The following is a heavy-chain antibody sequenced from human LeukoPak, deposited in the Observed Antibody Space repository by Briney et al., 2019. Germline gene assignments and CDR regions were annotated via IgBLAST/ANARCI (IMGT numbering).Heavy chain of an antibody. CDR3: AKDLSSSSWLAWFDP. V-gene: IGHV3-23*01. Sequence: GGSLRLSCAASGFTFSSYAMSWVRQAPGKGLEWVSAISGSGGSTYYADSVKGRFTISRDNSKNTLYLQMNSLRAEDTAVYYCAKDLSSSSWLAWFDPWGQGTLVTVSS. CDR2: ISGSGGST. CDR1: GFTFSSYA. D-gene: IGHD6-13*01. J-gene: IGHJ5*02.